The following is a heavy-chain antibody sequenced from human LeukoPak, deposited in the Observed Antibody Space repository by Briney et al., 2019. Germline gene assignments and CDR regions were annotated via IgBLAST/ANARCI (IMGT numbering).Heavy chain of an antibody. Sequence: GRSLRLSCAASGFTFSSYAMGWVHQAPGKGLEWVSAISGSGGSTYYADSVKGRFTISRDNSKNTLNLQMNSLRAEDTAVYYCAKDTYYYDSSGYTPAVGYWGQGTLVTVSS. CDR2: ISGSGGST. V-gene: IGHV3-23*01. CDR1: GFTFSSYA. D-gene: IGHD3-22*01. CDR3: AKDTYYYDSSGYTPAVGY. J-gene: IGHJ4*02.